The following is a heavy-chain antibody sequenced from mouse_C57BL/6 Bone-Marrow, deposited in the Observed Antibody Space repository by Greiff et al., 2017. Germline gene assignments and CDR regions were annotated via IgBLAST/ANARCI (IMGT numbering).Heavy chain of an antibody. CDR3: ARGDSEKGLDY. Sequence: VQLQESGAELARPGASVKMSCKASGYTFTSYTMHWVKQRPGQGLEWIGYINPSSGYTNYNQKFKDKATLTADKSSSTAYMQLSSLTSEDAAVYYCARGDSEKGLDYWGQGTTLTVSS. CDR2: INPSSGYT. CDR1: GYTFTSYT. J-gene: IGHJ2*01. V-gene: IGHV1-4*01.